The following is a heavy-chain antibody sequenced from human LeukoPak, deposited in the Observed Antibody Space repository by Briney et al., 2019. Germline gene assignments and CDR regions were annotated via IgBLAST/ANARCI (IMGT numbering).Heavy chain of an antibody. D-gene: IGHD3-22*01. J-gene: IGHJ4*02. V-gene: IGHV3-48*03. CDR3: ARWDSSGYTLPFYFDY. CDR1: GFTFSSYE. CDR2: ISSSGSTI. Sequence: GGSLRLSCAASGFTFSSYEMNWVRQAPGKGLEWVSYISSSGSTIYYADSVKGRFTISRDNAKNSLYLQMNSLRAEDTAVYYCARWDSSGYTLPFYFDYWGQGTLVTVSS.